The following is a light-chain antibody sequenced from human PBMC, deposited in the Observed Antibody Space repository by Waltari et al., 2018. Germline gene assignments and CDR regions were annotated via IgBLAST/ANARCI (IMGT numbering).Light chain of an antibody. CDR1: QSISNY. J-gene: IGKJ2*03. V-gene: IGKV1-5*03. CDR3: QQYNTYSS. Sequence: DIQMTQSSSTLSASVGDTITITGRASQSISNYLAWYQQKPGKAPKLLIYKASSSGSGVPSRFSGSGSGTEFTLTISSLQPDDFATYYCQQYNTYSSFGQGTKLEIK. CDR2: KAS.